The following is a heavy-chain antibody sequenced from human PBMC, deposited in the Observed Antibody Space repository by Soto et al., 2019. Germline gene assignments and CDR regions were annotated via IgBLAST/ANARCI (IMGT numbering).Heavy chain of an antibody. J-gene: IGHJ4*02. Sequence: GSLRLSCAASAFTFSTYAMSWVRQAPGKGLEWVSAISGTGGSTYYADSVKGRFTISRDNSKNTLYLQMNSLRAEDTALYYCAKDVTYYYDAAGSNYFDYWGQGT. V-gene: IGHV3-23*01. CDR2: ISGTGGST. CDR3: AKDVTYYYDAAGSNYFDY. D-gene: IGHD3-22*01. CDR1: AFTFSTYA.